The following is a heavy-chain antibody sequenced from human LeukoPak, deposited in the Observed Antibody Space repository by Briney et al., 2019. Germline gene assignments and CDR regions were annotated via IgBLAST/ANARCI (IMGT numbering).Heavy chain of an antibody. V-gene: IGHV1-8*01. Sequence: ASVKVSCKASGYTFTSYDINWVRQATGQGPEWMGWMNPKSGNTGNEQKFQGTVTMTTPPSISTAYMQLRSLRSADTAVYYCARGPLTTVTTWYYHGMDVWGQGTTVTVSS. CDR2: MNPKSGNT. J-gene: IGHJ6*02. CDR3: ARGPLTTVTTWYYHGMDV. D-gene: IGHD4-17*01. CDR1: GYTFTSYD.